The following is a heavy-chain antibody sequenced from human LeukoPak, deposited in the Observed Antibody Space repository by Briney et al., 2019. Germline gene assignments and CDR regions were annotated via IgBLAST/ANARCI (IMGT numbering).Heavy chain of an antibody. J-gene: IGHJ6*03. Sequence: PSETLSLTCTVSGGSISSSGYYWGWIRQPPGKGLEWIGSIYYSGSTYYNPSLMSRVTVSVDTSKNQFSLKLSSVTAADTAVYYCARGRGTYYYGSGSYIIDYYMDVWGKGTTVTVSS. CDR2: IYYSGST. CDR3: ARGRGTYYYGSGSYIIDYYMDV. D-gene: IGHD3-10*01. V-gene: IGHV4-39*07. CDR1: GGSISSSGYY.